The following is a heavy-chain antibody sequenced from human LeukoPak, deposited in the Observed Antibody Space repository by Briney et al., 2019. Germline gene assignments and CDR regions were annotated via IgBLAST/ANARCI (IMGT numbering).Heavy chain of an antibody. CDR3: ARYVWGSYPTFEDC. CDR1: GGSISSYY. J-gene: IGHJ4*02. V-gene: IGHV4-59*01. CDR2: ISYSGST. D-gene: IGHD3-16*02. Sequence: SETLSLTCTVSGGSISSYYWSWIRQPPGKGLEWIGYISYSGSTNYNPSLKSRVTISVDTSKNQFSLKLSSVAAADTAVYYCARYVWGSYPTFEDCWGQGTLVTVSS.